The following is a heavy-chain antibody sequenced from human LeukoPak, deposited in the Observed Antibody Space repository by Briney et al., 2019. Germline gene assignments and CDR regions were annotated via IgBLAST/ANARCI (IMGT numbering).Heavy chain of an antibody. Sequence: GASVKVSCKASGYTFTNYPMNWVRQAPGQGLEWMGWININTGNPTYAQDFTGRFVFSLDTSVSTAYLQINSLKAEDTAVYFCARQSEVRGTCGVGLDYWGQGTLVTVSS. V-gene: IGHV7-4-1*02. D-gene: IGHD3-10*01. CDR2: ININTGNP. CDR1: GYTFTNYP. J-gene: IGHJ4*02. CDR3: ARQSEVRGTCGVGLDY.